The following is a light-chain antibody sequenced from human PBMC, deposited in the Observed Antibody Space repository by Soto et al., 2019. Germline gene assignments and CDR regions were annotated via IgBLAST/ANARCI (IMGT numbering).Light chain of an antibody. V-gene: IGKV3-15*01. CDR2: GAS. CDR1: QSISSN. J-gene: IGKJ5*01. Sequence: EIVMTQSPATLSLSPGEGATLSCRASQSISSNLAWYHQKPGQAPRLLIYGASTRAAGLPARFSGSGSGTEFTLTISSLQSEDFAVYYCQQYDKWPITFGQGTRLEI. CDR3: QQYDKWPIT.